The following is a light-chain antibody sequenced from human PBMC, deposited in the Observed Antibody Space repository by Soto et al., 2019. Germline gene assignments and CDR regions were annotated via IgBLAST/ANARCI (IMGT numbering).Light chain of an antibody. Sequence: QSALTQPRSVSGSPGQSVTISCTGTSSDVGGYEYVSWYQQDQGKAPQLIIYDVNKRPSGVPDRFSGSKSGNTASLTISGLQAEDEIDYYCCSFAGSYTWVFGGGTKLTVL. CDR2: DVN. CDR1: SSDVGGYEY. V-gene: IGLV2-11*01. J-gene: IGLJ3*02. CDR3: CSFAGSYTWV.